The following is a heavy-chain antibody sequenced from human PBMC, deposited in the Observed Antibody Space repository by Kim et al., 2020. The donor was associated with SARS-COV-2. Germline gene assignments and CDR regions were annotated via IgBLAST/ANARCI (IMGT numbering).Heavy chain of an antibody. CDR2: IYYSGST. CDR1: GGSISSSSYY. D-gene: IGHD6-13*01. CDR3: ARHSQYSSSWYNWFDP. V-gene: IGHV4-39*01. J-gene: IGHJ5*02. Sequence: SETLSLTCTVSGGSISSSSYYWGWIRQPPGKGLEWIGSIYYSGSTYYNPSLKSRVTISVDTSKNQFSLKLSSVTAADTAVYYCARHSQYSSSWYNWFDPWGQGTLVTVSS.